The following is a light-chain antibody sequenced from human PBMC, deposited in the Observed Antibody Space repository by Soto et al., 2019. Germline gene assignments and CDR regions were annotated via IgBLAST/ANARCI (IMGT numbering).Light chain of an antibody. CDR3: LQSLGPVT. CDR2: GAS. V-gene: IGKV3-20*01. CDR1: QSVTSTY. J-gene: IGKJ4*01. Sequence: EIVLTQSPGTLSLSPGERATLSCRASQSVTSTYFGWYQQKPGQAPRLLIYGASKRQSGVPDRFSGGGSGTAFTLTITCLLTQDFASSFCLQSLGPVTFGGGTKVDIK.